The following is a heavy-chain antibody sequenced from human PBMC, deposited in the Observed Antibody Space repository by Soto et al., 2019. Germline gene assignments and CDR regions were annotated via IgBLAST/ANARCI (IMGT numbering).Heavy chain of an antibody. CDR1: GFSLIPVGVG. J-gene: IGHJ3*02. Sequence: QITLKKSAPTLVQPTETLTLTCTFSGFSLIPVGVGVGWIRQPPGKALEWVAVIYWDNDKRYNPSLNSRLSITKDTSRNQVVLTMTNMDPVDTGTYFCAHLTITYGGVIGLDAFDTWGQGTLVTVSS. V-gene: IGHV2-5*02. CDR2: IYWDNDK. D-gene: IGHD3-16*02. CDR3: AHLTITYGGVIGLDAFDT.